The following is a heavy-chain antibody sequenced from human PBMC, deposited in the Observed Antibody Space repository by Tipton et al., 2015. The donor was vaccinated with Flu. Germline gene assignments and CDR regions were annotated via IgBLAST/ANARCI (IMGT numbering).Heavy chain of an antibody. CDR3: ARGSGSYHSPFAY. V-gene: IGHV4-59*02. CDR1: GGSVNSYF. J-gene: IGHJ4*02. D-gene: IGHD3-10*01. CDR2: ISYSGNT. Sequence: TLSLTCTVSGGSVNSYFWSWIRQPPGKGLEWIGGISYSGNTYYNPSLKSRVVISVDTSKNQFSLKVTSVTAADTAVYYCARGSGSYHSPFAYWGQGILVTVSS.